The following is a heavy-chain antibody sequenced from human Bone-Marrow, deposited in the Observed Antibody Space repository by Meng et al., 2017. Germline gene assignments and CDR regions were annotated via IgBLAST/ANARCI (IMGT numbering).Heavy chain of an antibody. CDR2: ISAYNGNT. D-gene: IGHD3-3*01. J-gene: IGHJ6*02. CDR3: AFWSGYPQPYYYYGMDV. V-gene: IGHV1-18*04. CDR1: GYTFTSYY. Sequence: ASVKVSCKASGYTFTSYYMHWVRQAPGQGLEWMGWISAYNGNTNYAQKLQGRVTMTTDTSTSTAYMELRSLRSDDTAVYYCAFWSGYPQPYYYYGMDVWGQGTTVTVSS.